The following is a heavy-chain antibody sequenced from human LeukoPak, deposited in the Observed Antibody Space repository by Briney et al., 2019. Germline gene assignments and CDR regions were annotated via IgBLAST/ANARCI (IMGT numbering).Heavy chain of an antibody. CDR3: ASGPYGDHALDY. D-gene: IGHD4-17*01. V-gene: IGHV3-33*01. CDR2: IWYDGSNK. J-gene: IGHJ4*02. Sequence: PGRSLRLFCAASGFTFSSYGMHWVRQAPGKGLEWVAVIWYDGSNKYYADSVKGRFTISRDNSKNTLYLQMNSLRAEDTAVYYCASGPYGDHALDYWGQGTLVTVSS. CDR1: GFTFSSYG.